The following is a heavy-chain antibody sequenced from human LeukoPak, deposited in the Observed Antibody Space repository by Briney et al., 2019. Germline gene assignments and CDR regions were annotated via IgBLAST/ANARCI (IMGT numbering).Heavy chain of an antibody. CDR3: AKVPSYYDSSGYSLHAFDI. CDR2: ISYDGSNK. Sequence: PGGSLRLSCAASGFTFSSYGMHWVRQAPGKGLEWVAVISYDGSNKYYADSVKGRFTISRDNSKNTLYLQMNSLRAEDTAVYYCAKVPSYYDSSGYSLHAFDIWGQGTMVTVSS. J-gene: IGHJ3*02. V-gene: IGHV3-30*18. CDR1: GFTFSSYG. D-gene: IGHD3-22*01.